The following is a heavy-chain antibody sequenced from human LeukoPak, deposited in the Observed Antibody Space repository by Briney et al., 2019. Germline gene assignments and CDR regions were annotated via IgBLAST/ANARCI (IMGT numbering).Heavy chain of an antibody. V-gene: IGHV1-69*13. CDR3: AREWLSTFYYGMDV. Sequence: SVKVSCKASGGTFSSYAIGWVRQAPGQGLERMGGIIPIFGTANYAQKFQGRVTITADESTSTAYMELSSLRSEDTAVYYCAREWLSTFYYGMDVWGQGTTVTVSS. J-gene: IGHJ6*02. CDR1: GGTFSSYA. CDR2: IIPIFGTA. D-gene: IGHD3-22*01.